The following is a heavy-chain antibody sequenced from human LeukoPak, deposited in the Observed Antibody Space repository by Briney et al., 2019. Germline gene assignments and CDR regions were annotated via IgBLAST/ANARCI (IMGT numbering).Heavy chain of an antibody. CDR1: GFTFSSYW. D-gene: IGHD3-22*01. V-gene: IGHV3-7*01. CDR3: ARHPSYYYDSSGYYP. J-gene: IGHJ4*02. Sequence: GGSLRLSCAASGFTFSSYWMSWVRQAPGKGLEWVANIKQDGSEKYYVDSVKGRFTISRDNAKNSLYLQMNSLRAEDTAVYYCARHPSYYYDSSGYYPRGQGTLVTVSS. CDR2: IKQDGSEK.